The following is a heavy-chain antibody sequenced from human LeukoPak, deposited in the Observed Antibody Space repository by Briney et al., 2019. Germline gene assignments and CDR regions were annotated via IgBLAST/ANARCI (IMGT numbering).Heavy chain of an antibody. V-gene: IGHV1-8*01. Sequence: GASVKVSCKASGYTFTSYDINWVRQATGQGLEWMGWMNPNSGNTGYAQKFQGRVTMTTDTSTSTVYMELRSLRSDDTALYYCAILRVLFTLDAFDIWGQGTMVTVSS. J-gene: IGHJ3*02. CDR1: GYTFTSYD. D-gene: IGHD2/OR15-2a*01. CDR2: MNPNSGNT. CDR3: AILRVLFTLDAFDI.